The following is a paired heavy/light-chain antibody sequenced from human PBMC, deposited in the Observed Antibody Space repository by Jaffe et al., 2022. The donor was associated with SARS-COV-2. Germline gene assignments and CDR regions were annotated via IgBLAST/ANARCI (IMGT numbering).Light chain of an antibody. V-gene: IGKV1-8*01. CDR3: QQYYSYLLT. Sequence: AIRMTQSPSSFSASTGDRVTITCRASQGISSYLAWYQQKPGKAPKLLIYAASTLQSGVPSRFSGSGSGTDFTLTISCLQSEDFATYYCQQYYSYLLTFGGGTKVEIK. J-gene: IGKJ4*01. CDR1: QGISSY. CDR2: AAS.
Heavy chain of an antibody. D-gene: IGHD3-22*01. J-gene: IGHJ3*02. CDR2: ISGSGGST. Sequence: EVQLVESGGGLVQPGGSLRLSCAASGFTFSSYAMSWVRQAPGKGLEWVSAISGSGGSTYYADSVKGRFTISRDNSKNTLYLQMNSLRAEDTAVYYCASPYYYDSSGPRGAFDIWGQGTMVTVSS. CDR3: ASPYYYDSSGPRGAFDI. V-gene: IGHV3-23*04. CDR1: GFTFSSYA.